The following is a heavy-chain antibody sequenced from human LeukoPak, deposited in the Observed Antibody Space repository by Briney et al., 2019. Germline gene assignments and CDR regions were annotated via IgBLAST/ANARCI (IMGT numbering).Heavy chain of an antibody. Sequence: PSETLSLTCTVSGGSISSNSYYWGWIRQPPGKGLEWIGEINHSGSTNYNPSLKSRVTISVDTSKNQFSLKLSSVTAADTAVYYCARRMGRYCSGGSCYSARGGLNYFDYWGQGTLVTVSS. J-gene: IGHJ4*02. CDR2: INHSGST. CDR3: ARRMGRYCSGGSCYSARGGLNYFDY. D-gene: IGHD2-15*01. CDR1: GGSISSNSYY. V-gene: IGHV4-39*07.